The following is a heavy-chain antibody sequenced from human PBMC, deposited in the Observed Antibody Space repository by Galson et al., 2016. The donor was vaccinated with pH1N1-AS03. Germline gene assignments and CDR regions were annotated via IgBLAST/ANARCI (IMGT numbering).Heavy chain of an antibody. Sequence: ETLSLTCAVSGGSMTSPDWWTWVRQPPGKGLEWIGEVHYSGTTSYNPSLNSRVTMSIDKSNNQVSLNLGSVTAADPAVYFCASAGYHTPGYHYWGQGALVTVSS. V-gene: IGHV4-4*01. CDR2: VHYSGTT. D-gene: IGHD3-16*02. J-gene: IGHJ4*02. CDR1: GGSMTSPDW. CDR3: ASAGYHTPGYHY.